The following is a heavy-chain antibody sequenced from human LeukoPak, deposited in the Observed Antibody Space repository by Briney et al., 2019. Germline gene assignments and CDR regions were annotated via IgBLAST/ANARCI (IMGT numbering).Heavy chain of an antibody. CDR1: GFPFSSYA. CDR2: ISGSGDST. J-gene: IGHJ4*02. Sequence: GGSLRLSCAASGFPFSSYAMSWVRQAPGKGLEWVSAISGSGDSTYYADSVKGRFTISRDNAKNKLYMQMNSLRAEDTAVYYCVKLVGVGELFWGHFLEDFWGQGTLVTVSS. V-gene: IGHV3-23*01. D-gene: IGHD3-10*01. CDR3: VKLVGVGELFWGHFLEDF.